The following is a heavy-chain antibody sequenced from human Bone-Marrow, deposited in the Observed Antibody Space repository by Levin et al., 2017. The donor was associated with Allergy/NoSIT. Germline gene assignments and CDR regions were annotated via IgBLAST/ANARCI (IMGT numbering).Heavy chain of an antibody. J-gene: IGHJ3*02. Sequence: ASETLSLTCAVYGGSFSGYYWSWIRQPPGKGLEWIGEINHSGSTNYNPSLKSRVTISVDTSKNQFSLKLSSVTAADTAVYYCARKLPTRLKDRYSGTHHGAFDIWGQGTMVTVSS. CDR1: GGSFSGYY. CDR3: ARKLPTRLKDRYSGTHHGAFDI. CDR2: INHSGST. V-gene: IGHV4-34*01. D-gene: IGHD1-26*01.